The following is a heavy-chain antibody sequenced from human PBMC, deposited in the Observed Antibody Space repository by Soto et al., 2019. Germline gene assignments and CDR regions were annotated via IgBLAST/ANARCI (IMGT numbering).Heavy chain of an antibody. J-gene: IGHJ4*02. V-gene: IGHV3-30*18. Sequence: QVQLVESGGGVVQPGRSLRLSCAASGFTFSSYGMHWVRQAPGKGLEWVAVISYDGSNKYYADSVKGRFTISRDNSKNTLYLQMNSLRAEDTAVYYCAKGTSPSASVRIAVADWGQGTLVTVSS. CDR3: AKGTSPSASVRIAVAD. D-gene: IGHD6-19*01. CDR1: GFTFSSYG. CDR2: ISYDGSNK.